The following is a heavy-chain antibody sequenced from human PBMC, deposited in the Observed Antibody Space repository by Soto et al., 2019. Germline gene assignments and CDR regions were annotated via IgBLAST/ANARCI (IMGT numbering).Heavy chain of an antibody. J-gene: IGHJ4*02. D-gene: IGHD5-18*01. CDR1: GGSIRSYC. Sequence: SETLSLTCTVSGGSIRSYCWTWIRQPPGEGLEWIGCICNSGTTNYNPSLKSRVTISVDTSKNQFSLKLSSVTAADTAVYYCARAYSYGYGLYFDYWGQGTLVTVSS. CDR3: ARAYSYGYGLYFDY. V-gene: IGHV4-59*08. CDR2: ICNSGTT.